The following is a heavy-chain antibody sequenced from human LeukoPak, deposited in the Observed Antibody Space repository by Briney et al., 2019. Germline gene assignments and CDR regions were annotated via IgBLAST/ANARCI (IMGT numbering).Heavy chain of an antibody. CDR3: ARRGYYDSSGYLANWFDP. CDR2: INHSGST. CDR1: GGSFSGYY. D-gene: IGHD3-22*01. Sequence: SETLSLTCAVYGGSFSGYYWSWIRQPPGKGLEWIGEINHSGSTNYNPSLKSRVTISVDTSKNQFSLKLSSVTAADTAVYYCARRGYYDSSGYLANWFDPWGQGTLVTVSS. J-gene: IGHJ5*02. V-gene: IGHV4-34*01.